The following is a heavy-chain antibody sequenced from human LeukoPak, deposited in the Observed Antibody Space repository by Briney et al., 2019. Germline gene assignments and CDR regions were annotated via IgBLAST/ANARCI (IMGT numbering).Heavy chain of an antibody. CDR3: ARDAGGSGYDVLDY. V-gene: IGHV1-18*04. D-gene: IGHD3-22*01. CDR1: GYTFTTYG. CDR2: ITTYNGKT. J-gene: IGHJ4*02. Sequence: ASGTVSCKGSGYTFTTYGISWVRQAPGQGLEWMGWITTYNGKTHYAQKFQGRVTMTADTSTRTVSMELRSLRSDDTAVYYCARDAGGSGYDVLDYWGQGTLVTVSS.